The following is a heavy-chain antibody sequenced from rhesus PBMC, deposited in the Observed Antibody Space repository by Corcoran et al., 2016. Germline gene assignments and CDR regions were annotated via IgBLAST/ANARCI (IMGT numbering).Heavy chain of an antibody. CDR2: VNGKTGVA. CDR3: ATESLAHS. Sequence: QVQLRESGPGMVKAAETLSLTCIVYGVPISNSWWSWVRQSPGKGLEWIGEVNGKTGVAFYKPSLQSRVTFSLGASQNQVFLRLSFLTAAYTAVYFCATESLAHSWGQGILVTVSS. V-gene: IGHV4-80*01. J-gene: IGHJ4*01. CDR1: GVPISNSW. D-gene: IGHD3-3*01.